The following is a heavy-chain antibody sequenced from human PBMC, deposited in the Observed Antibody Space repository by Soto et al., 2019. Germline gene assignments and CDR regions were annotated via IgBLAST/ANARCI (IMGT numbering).Heavy chain of an antibody. CDR2: ISGGGGNT. Sequence: EVQLLESGGGLVQPGGSLRLSCAASGFTFSNYAMSWVRQTPGKGLEWVSTISGGGGNTLYPDSVKGRFTISRDNSKDTVYLQMNSLRAEDTAIYYRAKERLGPRADYWGQGALVTVTS. CDR1: GFTFSNYA. D-gene: IGHD6-25*01. J-gene: IGHJ4*02. V-gene: IGHV3-23*01. CDR3: AKERLGPRADY.